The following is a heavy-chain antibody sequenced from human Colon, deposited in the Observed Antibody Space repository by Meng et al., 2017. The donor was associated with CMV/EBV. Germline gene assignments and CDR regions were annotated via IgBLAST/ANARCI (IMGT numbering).Heavy chain of an antibody. V-gene: IGHV3-21*01. J-gene: IGHJ4*02. CDR3: ARAAIPVISAAELGS. CDR1: GFTFSSYT. Sequence: GESLKISCVASGFTFSSYTMNWVRQPPGKGLEWVSSISGGNTYIYYADSVKGRFTISRDNAKNSLYLQMTNVSAEDTAVYFCARAAIPVISAAELGSWGQGTLVTVSS. CDR2: ISGGNTYI. D-gene: IGHD2-21*02.